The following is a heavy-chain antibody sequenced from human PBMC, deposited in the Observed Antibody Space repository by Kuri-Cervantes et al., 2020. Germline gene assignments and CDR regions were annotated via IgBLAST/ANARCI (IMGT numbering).Heavy chain of an antibody. CDR2: IYTSGST. Sequence: SETLSLTCTVSGGSISSYYWSWTRQPAGKGLEWIGRIYTSGSTNYNPSLKSRVTISVDTSKNQFSLKLSSVTAADTAVYYCAREVGYCSGGSCSNWFDPWGQGTLVTVSS. J-gene: IGHJ5*02. V-gene: IGHV4-4*07. CDR3: AREVGYCSGGSCSNWFDP. CDR1: GGSISSYY. D-gene: IGHD2-15*01.